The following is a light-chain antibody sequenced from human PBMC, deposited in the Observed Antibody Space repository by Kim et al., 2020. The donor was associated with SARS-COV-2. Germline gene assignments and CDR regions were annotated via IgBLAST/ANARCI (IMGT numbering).Light chain of an antibody. J-gene: IGLJ2*01. CDR1: SSNIGSST. Sequence: QSVLTQTPSASGTPGQRVTISCSGSSSNIGSSTMNWYQQLPGTAPKLLIYNDNQRPSGVPDRFSCSKSGTSASLAISGLQSDDEADYYCATWDDSLNGVVFGGGTQLTVL. CDR3: ATWDDSLNGVV. CDR2: NDN. V-gene: IGLV1-44*01.